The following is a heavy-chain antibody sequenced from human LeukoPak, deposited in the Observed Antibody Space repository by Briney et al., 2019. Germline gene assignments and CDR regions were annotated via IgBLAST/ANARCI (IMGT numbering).Heavy chain of an antibody. D-gene: IGHD2-21*02. Sequence: GGSLRLSCAASGFSFSNYWMHWVRQVPEKGLVWVSRISNDGSDTTYADSVKGRFTISRDNAKNTLFLQMNSLRAEDTAVYYCARDLVTGPHWGQGTLVTVSS. CDR1: GFSFSNYW. CDR2: ISNDGSDT. J-gene: IGHJ4*02. CDR3: ARDLVTGPH. V-gene: IGHV3-74*01.